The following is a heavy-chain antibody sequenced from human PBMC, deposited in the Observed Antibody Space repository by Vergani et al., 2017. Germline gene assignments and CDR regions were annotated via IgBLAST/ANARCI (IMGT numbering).Heavy chain of an antibody. D-gene: IGHD2-21*02. J-gene: IGHJ4*02. CDR2: INPSGGST. CDR3: ARGEGGCVVVTANLDY. V-gene: IGHV1-46*01. CDR1: GYTFTSYY. Sequence: QVQLVQSGAEVKKPGASVKVSCKASGYTFTSYYMHWVRQAPGQGLEWMGIINPSGGSTSYAQKFQGRVTMTRDTSTSTVYMELSSLRSEDTAVYYCARGEGGCVVVTANLDYWGQGTLVTVSS.